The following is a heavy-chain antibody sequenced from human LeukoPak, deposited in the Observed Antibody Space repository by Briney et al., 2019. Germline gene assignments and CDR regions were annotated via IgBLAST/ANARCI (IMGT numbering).Heavy chain of an antibody. CDR2: ISSSGSTI. D-gene: IGHD3-10*01. CDR3: ARDQSLWFGEFPHGPDY. J-gene: IGHJ4*02. Sequence: GGSLRLSCAASGFTFSSYEMNWVRQAPGKGLGWVSYISSSGSTIYYADSVKGRFTISRDNAKNSLYLQMNSLRAEDTAVYYCARDQSLWFGEFPHGPDYWGQGTLVTVSS. V-gene: IGHV3-48*03. CDR1: GFTFSSYE.